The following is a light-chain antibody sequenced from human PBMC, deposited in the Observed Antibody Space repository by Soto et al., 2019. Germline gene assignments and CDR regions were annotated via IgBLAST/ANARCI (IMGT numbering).Light chain of an antibody. CDR2: GAS. V-gene: IGKV3-20*01. Sequence: MVLTQSPATLSLSPGERATLSCTSSQHVTTTYIAWYQQKFGQAPRLLIYGASTRATGTPDRFTGGGFGTDFTLTISRVEPEEFAVYYCQQYDSSFTFGGGTKVEMK. CDR3: QQYDSSFT. J-gene: IGKJ4*01. CDR1: QHVTTTY.